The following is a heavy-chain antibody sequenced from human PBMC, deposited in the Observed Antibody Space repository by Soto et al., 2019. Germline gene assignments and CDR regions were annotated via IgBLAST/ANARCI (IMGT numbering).Heavy chain of an antibody. Sequence: ASVKVSCKASGYTFTSYAMHWVRQAPGQRLEWMGWINAGNGNTKYSQKFQGRVTITRDTSASTAYMELSSLRSEDTAVYYCARKYGIAAAAPFDYWGQGTLVTVSS. V-gene: IGHV1-3*01. CDR3: ARKYGIAAAAPFDY. CDR1: GYTFTSYA. CDR2: INAGNGNT. D-gene: IGHD6-13*01. J-gene: IGHJ4*02.